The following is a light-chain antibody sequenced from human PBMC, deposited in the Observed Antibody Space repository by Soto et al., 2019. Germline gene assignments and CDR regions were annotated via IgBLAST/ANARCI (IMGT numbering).Light chain of an antibody. CDR2: KAS. CDR1: QSIGSW. CDR3: QQHGSYSPWT. J-gene: IGKJ1*01. Sequence: DIQMTQSPSTLSASVGDRVTITCRASQSIGSWLAWYQQKPGNAPKLLIYKASSLESGVPSRFSGSGSGTEFSLTISSLQPDDFASYYCQQHGSYSPWTFGQGTKVEIK. V-gene: IGKV1-5*03.